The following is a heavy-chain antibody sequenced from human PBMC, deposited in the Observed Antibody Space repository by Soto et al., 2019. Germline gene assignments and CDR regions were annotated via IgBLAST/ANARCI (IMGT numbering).Heavy chain of an antibody. CDR3: ARHPHCSRGSRSYLRLSWLDP. Sequence: SETLSLTCTVSGASISTGDFYWPWIRQPPGQGLEWTGYLPPTGTTDSNPAHQSRVPISVNTSKTQLSQNLSSVTAADTAVYYCARHPHCSRGSRSYLRLSWLDPWGQGTLVTVSS. J-gene: IGHJ5*02. CDR2: LPPTGTT. D-gene: IGHD3-10*01. CDR1: GASISTGDFY. V-gene: IGHV4-30-4*01.